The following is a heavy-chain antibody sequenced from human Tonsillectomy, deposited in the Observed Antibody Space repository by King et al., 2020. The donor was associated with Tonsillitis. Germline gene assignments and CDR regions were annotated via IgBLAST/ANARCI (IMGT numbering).Heavy chain of an antibody. CDR2: ISYDGSNK. Sequence: VQLVESGGGVVQPGRSLRLSCAASGFTFSSYGMHWVRQAPGKGLEWVAVISYDGSNKYYADSVKGRFTISRDNSKNTLYLQMNSLRAEDTSVYYCAKKGVGFGAYFYSYYGMDVWGQGTTVTVSS. CDR3: AKKGVGFGAYFYSYYGMDV. V-gene: IGHV3-30*18. J-gene: IGHJ6*02. D-gene: IGHD3-9*01. CDR1: GFTFSSYG.